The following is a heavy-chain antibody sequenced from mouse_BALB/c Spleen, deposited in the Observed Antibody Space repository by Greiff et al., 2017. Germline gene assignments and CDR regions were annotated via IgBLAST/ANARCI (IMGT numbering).Heavy chain of an antibody. J-gene: IGHJ4*01. Sequence: QVQLQQSAAELARPGASVKMSCKASGYTFTSYTMHWVNQRPGQGLEWIGYINPSSGYTEYNQKFKDKTTLTADKSSSTAYMQLSSLTSEDSAVYYCARRVTTALSYAMDYWGQGTSVTVSS. CDR3: ARRVTTALSYAMDY. D-gene: IGHD1-2*01. V-gene: IGHV1-4*02. CDR2: INPSSGYT. CDR1: GYTFTSYT.